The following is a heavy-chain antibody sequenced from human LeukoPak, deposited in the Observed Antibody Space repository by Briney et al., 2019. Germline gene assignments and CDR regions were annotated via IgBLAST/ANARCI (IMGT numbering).Heavy chain of an antibody. V-gene: IGHV3-11*06. J-gene: IGHJ4*02. CDR3: ASGDYGDSGY. Sequence: GGSLRLSCAASGCTFSDYYMSWIRQAPGKGLEWVSYISSSSSYTNYADSVKGRFTISRDNAKNSLYPQMNSLRAEDTAVYYCASGDYGDSGYWGQGTLVTVSS. D-gene: IGHD4-17*01. CDR1: GCTFSDYY. CDR2: ISSSSSYT.